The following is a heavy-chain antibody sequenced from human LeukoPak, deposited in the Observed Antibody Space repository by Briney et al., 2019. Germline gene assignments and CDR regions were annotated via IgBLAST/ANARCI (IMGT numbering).Heavy chain of an antibody. CDR1: GYSISSGYY. CDR2: INHSGST. V-gene: IGHV4-38-2*02. Sequence: SETLSLTCTVSGYSISSGYYWGWIRQPPGKGLEWIGEINHSGSTNYNPSLKSRVTISVDTSKNQFSLKLSSVTAADTAVYYCARKGDGYNPFDYWGQGTLVTVSS. CDR3: ARKGDGYNPFDY. D-gene: IGHD5-24*01. J-gene: IGHJ4*02.